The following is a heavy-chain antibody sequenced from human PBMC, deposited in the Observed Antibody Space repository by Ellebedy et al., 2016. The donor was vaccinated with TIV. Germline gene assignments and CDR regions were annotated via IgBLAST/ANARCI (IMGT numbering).Heavy chain of an antibody. CDR3: ARERGSGSVDY. V-gene: IGHV5-51*01. J-gene: IGHJ4*02. Sequence: GESLKISCKASGYSFTNSWIGWVRQMPGKGLEWMWIIYPGDSDTRYSPSFQGQVTISADKSISTAYLQWRSLKASDTAMYYCARERGSGSVDYWGQGTLVTVSS. CDR1: GYSFTNSW. D-gene: IGHD6-19*01. CDR2: IYPGDSDT.